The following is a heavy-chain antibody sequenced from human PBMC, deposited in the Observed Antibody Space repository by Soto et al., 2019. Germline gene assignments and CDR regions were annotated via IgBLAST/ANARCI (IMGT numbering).Heavy chain of an antibody. CDR3: ASGYYDSSGYSIDY. CDR1: GGTFNSNA. CDR2: LAVILGTP. D-gene: IGHD3-22*01. V-gene: IGHV1-69*01. Sequence: QVQLMQSGSEVKKPGSSVKISCKAFGGTFNSNAFSWVRQVPGQGLGWMGGLAVILGTPNYAQKFQGRVTLSADETTTTAYMEVTSLTSEDTAVYYCASGYYDSSGYSIDYWGQGTQITVSS. J-gene: IGHJ4*02.